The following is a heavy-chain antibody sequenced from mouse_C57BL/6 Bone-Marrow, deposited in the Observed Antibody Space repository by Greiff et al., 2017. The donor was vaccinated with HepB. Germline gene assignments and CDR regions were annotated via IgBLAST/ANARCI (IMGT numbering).Heavy chain of an antibody. CDR1: GYTFTSYW. D-gene: IGHD2-5*01. Sequence: VKLQQPGAELVRPGSSVKLSCKASGYTFTSYWMDWVKQRPGQGLEWIGNIYPSDSETHYNQKFKDKATLTVDKSSSTAYMQLSSLTSEDSAVYYCAREGNYSNYGGFAYWGQGTLVTVSA. J-gene: IGHJ3*01. CDR2: IYPSDSET. V-gene: IGHV1-61*01. CDR3: AREGNYSNYGGFAY.